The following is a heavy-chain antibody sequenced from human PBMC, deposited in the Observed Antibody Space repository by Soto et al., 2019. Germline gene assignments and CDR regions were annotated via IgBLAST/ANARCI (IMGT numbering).Heavy chain of an antibody. J-gene: IGHJ4*02. D-gene: IGHD2-21*02. Sequence: QVQLVESGGGVVQPGRSLRLSCAASGFTFSSYGMHWVRQAPGKGLEWGAVIWYDGSNKYYADSVKGRFTISRDNSKNTLYLQMNSLRAEETAVYYCARALGVYCGGDCALDYWGQGTLVTVSS. CDR3: ARALGVYCGGDCALDY. CDR2: IWYDGSNK. V-gene: IGHV3-33*01. CDR1: GFTFSSYG.